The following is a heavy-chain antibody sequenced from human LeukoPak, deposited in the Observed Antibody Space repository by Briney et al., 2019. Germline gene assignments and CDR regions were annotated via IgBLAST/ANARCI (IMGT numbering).Heavy chain of an antibody. CDR2: INPNSGGT. V-gene: IGHV1-2*02. CDR3: ARNPLVGATNYYGMDV. D-gene: IGHD1-26*01. CDR1: GYTFTGYY. Sequence: ASVKVSCKASGYTFTGYYKHWVRQAPGQGLEWMGWINPNSGGTNYAQKFQGRVTMTRDTSISTAYMELSRLRSDDTAVYYCARNPLVGATNYYGMDVWGQGTTVTVSS. J-gene: IGHJ6*02.